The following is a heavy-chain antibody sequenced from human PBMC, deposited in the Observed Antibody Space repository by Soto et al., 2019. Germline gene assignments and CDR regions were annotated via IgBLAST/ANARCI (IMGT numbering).Heavy chain of an antibody. Sequence: GGSLRLSCAASGFTFSSYGMHWVRQAPGKGLEWVAVISYDGSNKYYADSVKGRFTISRDNSKNTLYLQMNSLRDEDTAVYYCAKDRGGFNWFDPWGQGTLVTVSS. CDR3: AKDRGGFNWFDP. CDR2: ISYDGSNK. J-gene: IGHJ5*02. V-gene: IGHV3-30*18. CDR1: GFTFSSYG.